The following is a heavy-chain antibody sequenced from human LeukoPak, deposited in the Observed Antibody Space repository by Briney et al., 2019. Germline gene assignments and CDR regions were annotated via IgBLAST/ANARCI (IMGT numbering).Heavy chain of an antibody. D-gene: IGHD4-23*01. J-gene: IGHJ4*02. V-gene: IGHV1-69*13. CDR1: GGTFSSYA. CDR3: ARGWLAETTVVTPYNY. Sequence: AASVKVSCKASGGTFSSYAISWVRQAPGQGLEWMGGITPIFGTANYAQKFQGRVTITAVESMSTAYMELSSLRSEDTAVYYCARGWLAETTVVTPYNYWGQGTLVTVSS. CDR2: ITPIFGTA.